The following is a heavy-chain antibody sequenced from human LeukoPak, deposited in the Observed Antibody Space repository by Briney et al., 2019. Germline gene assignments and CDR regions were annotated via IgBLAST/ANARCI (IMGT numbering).Heavy chain of an antibody. D-gene: IGHD2-21*01. V-gene: IGHV1-46*01. CDR3: ARSGDGRWFDP. CDR2: INPSGGGT. Sequence: ASVKASCKASGYTFTTYYMHWVRQAPGQGLEWMGIINPSGGGTSYAQKFQGRVTMSRDTSTSTVYMELSGLRSEDTAVYYCARSGDGRWFDPWGQGTLVTVSS. CDR1: GYTFTTYY. J-gene: IGHJ5*02.